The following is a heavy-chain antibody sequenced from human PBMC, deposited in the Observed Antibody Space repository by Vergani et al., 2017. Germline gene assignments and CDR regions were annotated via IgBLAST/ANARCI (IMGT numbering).Heavy chain of an antibody. CDR2: ILFDGSNQ. J-gene: IGHJ4*02. CDR1: VFTLSNYD. V-gene: IGHV3-30*02. CDR3: AKHFRGWGIDY. Sequence: QVQLVESGGGVVQRGGSLRLSCATSVFTLSNYDMQWIRQGPGKGLEFVAFILFDGSNQYYADSVKCRFTLSRDFSKTTLYLQMNSLRTDDTATYYCAKHFRGWGIDYGGQGTQVIVSS. D-gene: IGHD3-16*01.